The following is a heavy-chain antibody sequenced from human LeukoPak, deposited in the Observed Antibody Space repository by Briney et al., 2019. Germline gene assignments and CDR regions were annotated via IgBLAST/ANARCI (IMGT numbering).Heavy chain of an antibody. V-gene: IGHV3-23*01. D-gene: IGHD6-19*01. CDR3: AKDQDGSGWYYFDY. J-gene: IGHJ4*02. Sequence: PGGSLRLSCVASGFTFSSYAMSWVRQAPGKGLEWVSGISGSGGNTYYADSVKGRFTISRDNSKNTLYLQMNSLRAEDTAVYYCAKDQDGSGWYYFDYWGQGTLVTVSS. CDR2: ISGSGGNT. CDR1: GFTFSSYA.